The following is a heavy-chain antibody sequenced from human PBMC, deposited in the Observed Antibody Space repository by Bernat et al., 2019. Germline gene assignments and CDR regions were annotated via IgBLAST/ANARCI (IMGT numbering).Heavy chain of an antibody. CDR3: ARESKQATYYDFWSGYRGDDVFDI. Sequence: QVQLVQSGVEVKKPGASVKVSCKASGYTFTTYGISWVRQAPGQGLEWMGWVSGYNGNTNYAQKFQGRVTMTTDTSTRTVYMELRSLRSDDTAVYFCARESKQATYYDFWSGYRGDDVFDIGGQGTMVTVSS. D-gene: IGHD3-3*01. CDR1: GYTFTTYG. CDR2: VSGYNGNT. V-gene: IGHV1-18*01. J-gene: IGHJ3*02.